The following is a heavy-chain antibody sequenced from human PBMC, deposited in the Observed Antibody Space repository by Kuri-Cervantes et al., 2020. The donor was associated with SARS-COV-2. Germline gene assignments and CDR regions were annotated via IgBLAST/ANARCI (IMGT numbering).Heavy chain of an antibody. CDR2: NYYSGST. CDR3: ARQAVADEYSSSSGAFDI. D-gene: IGHD6-6*01. V-gene: IGHV4-38-2*02. CDR1: GYSISSGYY. Sequence: SETLSLTCTVSGYSISSGYYWGWFRQPPGKGLEWIGYNYYSGSTNNNPSLKSRVTISVDTSKNQFSLKLSSVTAADTAVYYCARQAVADEYSSSSGAFDIWGQGTMGTVSS. J-gene: IGHJ3*02.